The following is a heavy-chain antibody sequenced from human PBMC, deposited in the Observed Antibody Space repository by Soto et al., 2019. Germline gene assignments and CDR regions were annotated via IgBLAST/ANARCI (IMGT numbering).Heavy chain of an antibody. CDR3: ARESMYYYYGMDV. Sequence: QVQLQESGPGLVTPSETLSLTCTVSGGSISNYYWSWIRQPPGKGLEWIGYMYYSRGTKYNPSLERRVTISVDTAKNQFFLKLSSVTAADTAVYYCARESMYYYYGMDVWGQGTTVTVSS. V-gene: IGHV4-59*01. D-gene: IGHD6-6*01. CDR2: MYYSRGT. CDR1: GGSISNYY. J-gene: IGHJ6*02.